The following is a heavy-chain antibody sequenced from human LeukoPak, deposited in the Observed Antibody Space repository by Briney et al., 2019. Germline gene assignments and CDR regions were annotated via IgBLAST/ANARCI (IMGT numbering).Heavy chain of an antibody. J-gene: IGHJ4*02. CDR1: GYTFTGYY. CDR3: ARGPHSSGWYLDY. D-gene: IGHD6-19*01. CDR2: INPNSGGT. Sequence: ASVKVSCKASGYTFTGYYMHWARQAPGQGLEWMGWINPNSGGTNYAQKFQGRVTMTRDTSISTAYMELSRLRSDDTAVYYCARGPHSSGWYLDYWGQGTLVTVSS. V-gene: IGHV1-2*02.